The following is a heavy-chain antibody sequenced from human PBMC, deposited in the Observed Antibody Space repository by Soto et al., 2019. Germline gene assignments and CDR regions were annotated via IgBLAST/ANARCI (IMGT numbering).Heavy chain of an antibody. CDR3: TRDGDGRMTTNPYYYYGMDV. CDR1: GGSISGYY. J-gene: IGHJ6*02. V-gene: IGHV4-59*01. D-gene: IGHD2-21*02. CDR2: VYYSGGA. Sequence: SETLSLTCTVSGGSISGYYWSWIRQPPGKGLEWIGNVYYSGGAKYNPSVKRRVSISVDTSKNQFSLNLSSVTAADTTVYYCTRDGDGRMTTNPYYYYGMDVWGPGITVTVSS.